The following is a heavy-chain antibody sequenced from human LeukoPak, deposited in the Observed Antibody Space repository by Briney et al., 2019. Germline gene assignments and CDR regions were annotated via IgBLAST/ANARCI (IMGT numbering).Heavy chain of an antibody. V-gene: IGHV3-7*01. CDR1: GITLSVYW. CDR3: ARSGSGYFDY. Sequence: GGSPRLSCAASGITLSVYWMSWVRQAPGKGLEWVANIKQDGSEKYYRDSVQGRFTISRDNAKNSLYLQMNSLRADDTAVYYCARSGSGYFDYWGQGSLVTVSS. CDR2: IKQDGSEK. J-gene: IGHJ4*02.